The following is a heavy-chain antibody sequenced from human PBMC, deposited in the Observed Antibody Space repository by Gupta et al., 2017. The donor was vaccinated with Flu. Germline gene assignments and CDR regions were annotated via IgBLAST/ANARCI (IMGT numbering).Heavy chain of an antibody. Sequence: QVQLVQSGTEVKKPGASVKVSCKASGYTFTRYYMHWMRQAPGQGPEWMGVIDPRTGGTTYAQNFQGRITVTRDPSTRQVYMELSGLTFEDTAVYYCATYSSSPADFDHWGQGSLVTVSS. CDR2: IDPRTGGT. CDR3: ATYSSSPADFDH. CDR1: GYTFTRYY. J-gene: IGHJ4*02. V-gene: IGHV1-46*01. D-gene: IGHD6-6*01.